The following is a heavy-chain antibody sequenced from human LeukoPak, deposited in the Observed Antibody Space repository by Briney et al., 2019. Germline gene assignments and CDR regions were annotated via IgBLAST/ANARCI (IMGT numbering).Heavy chain of an antibody. CDR3: ARVNSSFLVGLSPHDNHYYFDY. V-gene: IGHV4-34*01. CDR1: GGSFSGYY. CDR2: INHSGST. D-gene: IGHD6-6*01. J-gene: IGHJ4*02. Sequence: SETLSLTCAVYGGSFSGYYWSWIRQPPGKGLEWIGEINHSGSTNYNPSLKSRVTISVDMSKNQFSLKLSSVTAADTAVYYCARVNSSFLVGLSPHDNHYYFDYWGQGTLVTVSS.